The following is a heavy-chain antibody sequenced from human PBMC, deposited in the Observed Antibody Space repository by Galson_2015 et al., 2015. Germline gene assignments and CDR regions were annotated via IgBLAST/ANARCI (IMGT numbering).Heavy chain of an antibody. CDR2: IYVGDSDT. V-gene: IGHV5-51*01. CDR3: ARRGYTNGWFDP. D-gene: IGHD2-2*02. J-gene: IGHJ5*02. CDR1: GNSFTSYW. Sequence: QSGAEVTKPGESLKISCKGSGNSFTSYWIGWVRQMPGKGLEWMGIIYVGDSDTRYSPSFQGQVTISADKSISTANLQWNSLKASDTAMYYCARRGYTNGWFDPWGQGTLVTVSS.